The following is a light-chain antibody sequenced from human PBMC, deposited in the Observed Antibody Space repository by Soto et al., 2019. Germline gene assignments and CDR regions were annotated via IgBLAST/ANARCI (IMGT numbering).Light chain of an antibody. J-gene: IGKJ5*01. CDR3: QQYNSWPRT. CDR1: QSVSSSY. CDR2: GAS. V-gene: IGKV3-15*01. Sequence: EIVLTQSPGTLSLSPGERATLSCRASQSVSSSYLAWYQQKPGQAPRLLIYGASTRATGVPARFSGSGSGTEFTLTISSLQSEDLEVYFCQQYNSWPRTFGQGTRLEI.